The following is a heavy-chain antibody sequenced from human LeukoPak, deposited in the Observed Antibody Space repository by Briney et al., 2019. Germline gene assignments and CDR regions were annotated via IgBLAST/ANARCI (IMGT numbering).Heavy chain of an antibody. Sequence: GGSLRLSCAASGFTFSSYAMSWVRQAPGKGLEWVSGISGSGGTTYYADSVKGRFTISRDNSKNTLYLQMNSLRAEDSAVYYCARGETTVTTQDYWGQGTLVTVSS. J-gene: IGHJ4*02. D-gene: IGHD4-11*01. CDR1: GFTFSSYA. V-gene: IGHV3-23*01. CDR2: ISGSGGTT. CDR3: ARGETTVTTQDY.